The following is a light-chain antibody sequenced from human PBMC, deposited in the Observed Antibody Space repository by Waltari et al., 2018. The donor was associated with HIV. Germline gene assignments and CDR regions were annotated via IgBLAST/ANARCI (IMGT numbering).Light chain of an antibody. CDR1: SPNTGNNY. J-gene: IGLJ3*02. V-gene: IGLV1-51*01. CDR2: DNS. Sequence: QSVLTQPPSVSAAPGQKVTISCSGNSPNTGNNYVSWYQQLPGTAPKLLIYDNSQGPSGIPDRYSGSKSGTSATLSITGLQTGDEADYYCGTWDSSLSARVFGGGTKVTVL. CDR3: GTWDSSLSARV.